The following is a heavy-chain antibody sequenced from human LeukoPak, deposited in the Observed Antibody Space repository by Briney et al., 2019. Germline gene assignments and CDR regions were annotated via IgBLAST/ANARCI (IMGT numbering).Heavy chain of an antibody. Sequence: ASVKVSCKASGYAFTSYDINWVRQATGQGLEWMGWMNPNSGNTGYAQKFQGRVTMTRNTSISTAYMELSSLRSEDTAVYYCARGRPITMIVVVSFNDYWGQGTLVTVSS. D-gene: IGHD3-22*01. CDR3: ARGRPITMIVVVSFNDY. J-gene: IGHJ4*02. CDR2: MNPNSGNT. CDR1: GYAFTSYD. V-gene: IGHV1-8*01.